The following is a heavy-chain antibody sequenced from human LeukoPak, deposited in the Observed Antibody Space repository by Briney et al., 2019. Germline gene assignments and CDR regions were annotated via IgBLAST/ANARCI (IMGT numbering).Heavy chain of an antibody. V-gene: IGHV3-23*01. D-gene: IGHD3-22*01. J-gene: IGHJ4*02. CDR2: ISGSGTDT. CDR3: AKWLHDSSCFRGYYFDY. CDR1: GFTFSNYA. Sequence: GGSLRLSCAASGFTFSNYAMTWVRQAPGKGLEWVSAISGSGTDTYYGDSVKGRFTISRDNSKNTLYLQMNSLRAEDTAVYYCAKWLHDSSCFRGYYFDYWDQGTLVAVSS.